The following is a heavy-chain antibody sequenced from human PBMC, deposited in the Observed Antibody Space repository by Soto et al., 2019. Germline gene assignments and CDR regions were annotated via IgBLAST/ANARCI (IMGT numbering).Heavy chain of an antibody. CDR1: GGSISSGGYY. Sequence: SETLSLTCTVSGGSISSGGYYWGWIRQPPGKGLERIGNFHYSGSTYYDSSLQSRVTISIDTSKNQFSLKLSSVTATDTAVYYCASQHYYDSSGYYVVYWGQGTLVTVSS. CDR2: FHYSGST. V-gene: IGHV4-39*01. CDR3: ASQHYYDSSGYYVVY. D-gene: IGHD3-22*01. J-gene: IGHJ4*02.